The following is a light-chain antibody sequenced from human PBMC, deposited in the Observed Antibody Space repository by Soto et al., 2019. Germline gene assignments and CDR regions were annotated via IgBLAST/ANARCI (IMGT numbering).Light chain of an antibody. CDR3: QQYGRSGT. CDR1: QNVNSNF. CDR2: GVS. V-gene: IGKV3-20*01. Sequence: IVLTHSPGTLSLAPLERATLSCRASQNVNSNFFSWYQQKAGQAPRLLIYGVSSSATGIPDRFSGSGSGTDFTLTISRLEHEDFAVYYCQQYGRSGTFGQGTKVDIK. J-gene: IGKJ1*01.